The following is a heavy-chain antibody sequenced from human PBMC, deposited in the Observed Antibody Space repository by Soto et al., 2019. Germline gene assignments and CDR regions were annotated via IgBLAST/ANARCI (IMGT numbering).Heavy chain of an antibody. D-gene: IGHD6-19*01. J-gene: IGHJ4*02. CDR2: ISSSSSYI. Sequence: GGSLRLSCAASGFTFSSYSLNWVRQAPGKGLEWVSSISSSSSYIYYADSVKGRFNSSRDKTKNSLYLQMNSLRAGDTAVYYCAREYRGIAVPGDFDYWGQGTLVTVSS. CDR1: GFTFSSYS. CDR3: AREYRGIAVPGDFDY. V-gene: IGHV3-21*01.